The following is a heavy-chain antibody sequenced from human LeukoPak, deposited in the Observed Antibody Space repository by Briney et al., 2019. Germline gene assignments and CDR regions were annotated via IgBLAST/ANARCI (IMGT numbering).Heavy chain of an antibody. J-gene: IGHJ5*02. CDR2: IYYSGST. V-gene: IGHV4-34*01. CDR1: GGSFSGYY. D-gene: IGHD1-1*01. CDR3: AREYFNWNDFGNWFDP. Sequence: SETLSLTCAVYGGSFSGYYWSWIRQPPGKGLEWIGSIYYSGSTYYNPSLKSRVTISVDTSKNQFSLQLNSVTPEDTAVYYCAREYFNWNDFGNWFDPWGQGTLVTVSS.